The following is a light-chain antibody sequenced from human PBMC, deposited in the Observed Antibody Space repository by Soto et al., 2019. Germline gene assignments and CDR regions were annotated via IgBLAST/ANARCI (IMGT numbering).Light chain of an antibody. J-gene: IGLJ1*01. Sequence: QSVLTQPRSVSASPGQSVAISCTGTSSDVGGYDYVSWYQQHPGKAPKLMIYDVHKRPSGVPDRFSGSKSGNTASLTISGLQAEDEADYYCCSFAGDPYVFGTGTKLTVL. CDR3: CSFAGDPYV. V-gene: IGLV2-11*01. CDR2: DVH. CDR1: SSDVGGYDY.